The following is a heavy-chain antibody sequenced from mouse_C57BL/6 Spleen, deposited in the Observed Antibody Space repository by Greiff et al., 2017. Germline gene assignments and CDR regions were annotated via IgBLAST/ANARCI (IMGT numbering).Heavy chain of an antibody. CDR3: ARDGSSPWAMDY. V-gene: IGHV5-4*01. J-gene: IGHJ4*01. CDR2: ISDGGSYT. D-gene: IGHD1-1*01. CDR1: GFTFSSYA. Sequence: EVMLVESGGGLVKPGGSLKLSCAASGFTFSSYAMSWVRQTPEKRLEWVATISDGGSYTYYPDNVKGRFTISRDNAKNNLYLQMSQLKSEDTAMYYCARDGSSPWAMDYWGQGTSVTVSS.